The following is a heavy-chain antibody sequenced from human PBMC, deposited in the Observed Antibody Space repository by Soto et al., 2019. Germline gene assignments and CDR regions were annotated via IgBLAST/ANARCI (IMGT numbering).Heavy chain of an antibody. CDR1: GFILSDCA. CDR3: ARDLSWGSNWYYYMDV. V-gene: IGHV3-48*01. D-gene: IGHD7-27*01. CDR2: ISSSSSVI. J-gene: IGHJ6*03. Sequence: EVQLVESGGGLVQPGGSLRLPCATSGFILSDCAMNWVRQAPGKGLEWVSYISSSSSVIEYAASVKGRFTVSRDNAINILYLQMNSLMAEDTAVYYCARDLSWGSNWYYYMDVWGKGTTVTVSS.